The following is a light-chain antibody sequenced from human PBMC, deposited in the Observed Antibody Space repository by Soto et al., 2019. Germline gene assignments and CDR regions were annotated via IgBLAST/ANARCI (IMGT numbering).Light chain of an antibody. CDR2: GAS. CDR3: QQYGSSPPRT. CDR1: QSVATN. V-gene: IGKV3-20*01. Sequence: VLTQSPATLSVSPGERVTLSCRASQSVATNLAWYQQRPGQAPRLLIYGASKRAIGLPARFSGSGSGADFTLSISRLEPEDFAVYYCQQYGSSPPRTFGQGTKVDIK. J-gene: IGKJ1*01.